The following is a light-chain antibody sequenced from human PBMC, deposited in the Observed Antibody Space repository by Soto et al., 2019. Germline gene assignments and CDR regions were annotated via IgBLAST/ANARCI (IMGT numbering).Light chain of an antibody. J-gene: IGKJ1*01. CDR1: QSVLYSSNNKNY. Sequence: DIVMTQSPDSLAVSLGERATINCKSSQSVLYSSNNKNYLAWYQQKPGQPPKLLIYWASTRESWIPDRFSGSGSGTDFTLTISSLQAEDVAVYYCQQYYRPWTFGQGTKVKIK. CDR3: QQYYRPWT. V-gene: IGKV4-1*01. CDR2: WAS.